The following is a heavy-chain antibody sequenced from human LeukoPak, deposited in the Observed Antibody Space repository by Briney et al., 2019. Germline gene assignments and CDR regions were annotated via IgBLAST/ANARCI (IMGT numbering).Heavy chain of an antibody. Sequence: ASVKVSCKASGGTFSSYAISWVRQASGQGLEWMGRIIPILGIANYAQKFQGRVTITADKSTSTAYMELSSLRSEDTAVYYCARDTIFGVALDYYYGMDVWGQGTTVTVSS. CDR2: IIPILGIA. D-gene: IGHD3-3*01. J-gene: IGHJ6*02. CDR1: GGTFSSYA. CDR3: ARDTIFGVALDYYYGMDV. V-gene: IGHV1-69*04.